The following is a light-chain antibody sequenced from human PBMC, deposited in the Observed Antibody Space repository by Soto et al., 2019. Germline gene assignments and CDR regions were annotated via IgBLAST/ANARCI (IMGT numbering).Light chain of an antibody. J-gene: IGKJ1*01. Sequence: DFQMTQSPSTLSGSVGDRVAITCRASQSISNWLAWYQQKPGKAPKLLIYDASSLERGVPSRFSGSGSGTEFTLTISSLQTDDFATYYCQQCNGYSRTFGQGTKVDIK. V-gene: IGKV1-5*01. CDR3: QQCNGYSRT. CDR1: QSISNW. CDR2: DAS.